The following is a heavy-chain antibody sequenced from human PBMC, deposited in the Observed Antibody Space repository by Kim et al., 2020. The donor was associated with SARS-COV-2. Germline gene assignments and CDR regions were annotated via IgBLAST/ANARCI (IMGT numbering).Heavy chain of an antibody. CDR1: GFSFRDTW. J-gene: IGHJ4*02. V-gene: IGHV3-15*01. Sequence: GGSLRLSCAASGFSFRDTWMSWVRQVSGKGLEFVCRIKDYKYGVTTDYAAPVKGRFTISRDDSKDTLYLQMNSLKTEDTAVYFCATDLPSPRAQIDFWGQGTLVTVSS. CDR2: IKDYKYGVTT. CDR3: ATDLPSPRAQIDF.